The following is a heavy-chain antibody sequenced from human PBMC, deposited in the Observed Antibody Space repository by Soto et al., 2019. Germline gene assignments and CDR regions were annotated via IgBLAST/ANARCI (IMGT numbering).Heavy chain of an antibody. J-gene: IGHJ6*03. D-gene: IGHD3-3*01. V-gene: IGHV3-23*01. CDR3: AKNGGEGIFGVVKHYYYYYYMDV. CDR2: ISGSGGST. Sequence: GGSLRLSCAASGFTFSSYAMSWVRQAPGKGLEWVSAISGSGGSTYYADSVKGRFTISRDNSKNTLYLQMNSLRAEDTAVYYRAKNGGEGIFGVVKHYYYYYYMDVWGKGTTVTVAS. CDR1: GFTFSSYA.